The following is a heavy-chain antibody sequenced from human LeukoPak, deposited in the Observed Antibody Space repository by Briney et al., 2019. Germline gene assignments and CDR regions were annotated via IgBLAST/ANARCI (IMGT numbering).Heavy chain of an antibody. V-gene: IGHV3-49*04. CDR1: GFTFGDYA. D-gene: IGHD3-9*01. J-gene: IGHJ4*02. CDR2: IRSKAYGGTT. Sequence: PGGSLRLSCTASGFTFGDYAMSWVRQAPGKGLEWVGFIRSKAYGGTTEYAASVKGRFTISRDDSKSIAYLQMNSLKTEDTAVYYCTRVYDILTGYYTPAVSAFDYWGQGTLVTVSS. CDR3: TRVYDILTGYYTPAVSAFDY.